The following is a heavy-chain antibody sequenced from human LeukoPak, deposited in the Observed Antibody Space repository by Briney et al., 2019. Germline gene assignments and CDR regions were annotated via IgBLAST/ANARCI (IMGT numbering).Heavy chain of an antibody. CDR2: ISGGGGGT. CDR3: AKEMVVTAREFDY. D-gene: IGHD2-21*02. CDR1: EFTFSSYG. J-gene: IGHJ4*02. V-gene: IGHV3-23*01. Sequence: GGSLRLSCAASEFTFSSYGMTWVRQAPGKGLEWVSTISGGGGGTYYADSVKGRFTISRDNSKNTLYLQMNSLRGEDTAVYYCAKEMVVTAREFDYWGQGTLVTVSS.